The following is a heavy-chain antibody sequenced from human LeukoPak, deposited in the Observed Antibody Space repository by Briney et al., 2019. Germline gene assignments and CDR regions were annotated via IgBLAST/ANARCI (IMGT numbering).Heavy chain of an antibody. D-gene: IGHD3-3*01. CDR2: IYYSGST. Sequence: SQTLSLTCTVSGGSISSYYWSWIRQPPGKGLEWIGYIYYSGSTNYNPSLKSRVTISVDTSKNQFSLKLSSVTAADTAVYYCARVADGITIFGVVNWFDPWGQGTLVTVSS. CDR3: ARVADGITIFGVVNWFDP. V-gene: IGHV4-59*01. J-gene: IGHJ5*02. CDR1: GGSISSYY.